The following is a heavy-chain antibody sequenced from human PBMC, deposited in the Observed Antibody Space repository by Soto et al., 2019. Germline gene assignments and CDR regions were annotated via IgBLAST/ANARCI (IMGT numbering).Heavy chain of an antibody. CDR2: INPHSGDT. Sequence: QVQLLQSGAEVKKPGASVKVSCEASGYTFTAYYIHWVRQAPGQGLEWMGWINPHSGDTNYAQNFQGRVSMTRETSISTAYMELSRLTHDDTAVYYCARMIIGGFKGTWLDPWGQGTLVTVSS. J-gene: IGHJ5*02. V-gene: IGHV1-2*02. D-gene: IGHD3-16*01. CDR1: GYTFTAYY. CDR3: ARMIIGGFKGTWLDP.